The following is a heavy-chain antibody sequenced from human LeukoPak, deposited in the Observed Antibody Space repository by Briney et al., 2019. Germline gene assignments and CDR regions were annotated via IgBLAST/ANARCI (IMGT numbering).Heavy chain of an antibody. CDR2: ISYDGTNK. J-gene: IGHJ4*02. Sequence: GGSLRLSCAASGFTFSNYDMHWVRQAPGKGLEWVAVISYDGTNKYYADSVKGRFTISRDNSKNTLYLQMNSLRAEDTALYYCAKNAGHCTKSACYANWGQGTLVTVSS. D-gene: IGHD2-8*01. CDR1: GFTFSNYD. V-gene: IGHV3-30*18. CDR3: AKNAGHCTKSACYAN.